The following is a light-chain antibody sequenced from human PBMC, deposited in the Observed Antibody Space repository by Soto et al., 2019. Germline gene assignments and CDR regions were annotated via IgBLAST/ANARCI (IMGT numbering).Light chain of an antibody. V-gene: IGKV3-15*01. CDR2: GAS. CDR1: QSVSSN. CDR3: QQYNNWPPLA. J-gene: IGKJ4*01. Sequence: EIVMTQSPDTLSVSPVERATLSCRASQSVSSNLAWYQQKPGQAPRLLIYGASTRATGIPARFSGSGSGTEFTLTISSLQSEDFAVHYCQQYNNWPPLAIGGGTKVEIK.